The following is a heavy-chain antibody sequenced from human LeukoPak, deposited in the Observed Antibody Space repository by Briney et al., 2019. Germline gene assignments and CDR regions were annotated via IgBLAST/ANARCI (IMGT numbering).Heavy chain of an antibody. D-gene: IGHD6-19*01. CDR3: ARDSSGWSRDY. V-gene: IGHV3-23*01. J-gene: IGHJ4*02. CDR1: GFTFSSYA. CDR2: ISGSGGST. Sequence: PGGSLRLSCAASGFTFSSYAMSWVRQAPGKGLEWVSAISGSGGSTYYADAVKGRFTISRDNAKNSLYLQMNSLRAEDTAIYYCARDSSGWSRDYWGQGTLVTVSS.